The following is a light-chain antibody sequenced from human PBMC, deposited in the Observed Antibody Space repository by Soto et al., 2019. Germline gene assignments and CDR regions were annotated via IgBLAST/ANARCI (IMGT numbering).Light chain of an antibody. CDR3: SSYTSSSTYVV. V-gene: IGLV2-14*01. CDR2: DVS. Sequence: QSALTQPASVSGSPGQSITISCTGTSSDVGGYNYVSWYQQHPGKAPKLMIYDVSNRPSGVFNRFSGSKSANTASLTISRLQAEDEADYYCSSYTSSSTYVVFGGGTKLTVL. CDR1: SSDVGGYNY. J-gene: IGLJ2*01.